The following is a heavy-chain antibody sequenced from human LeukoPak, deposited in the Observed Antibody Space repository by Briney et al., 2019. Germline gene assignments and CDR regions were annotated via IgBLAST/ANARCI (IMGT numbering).Heavy chain of an antibody. CDR2: ISSSSSYI. Sequence: GGSLRLSCAASGFTFSSYSMNWVRKAPGKGLEWVSSISSSSSYIYYADSVKGRFTISRDNAKNSLYLQMNSLRAEDTAVYYCARGMGAYYDILTGYHTYFDYWGQGTLVTVSS. D-gene: IGHD3-9*01. CDR1: GFTFSSYS. V-gene: IGHV3-21*01. CDR3: ARGMGAYYDILTGYHTYFDY. J-gene: IGHJ4*02.